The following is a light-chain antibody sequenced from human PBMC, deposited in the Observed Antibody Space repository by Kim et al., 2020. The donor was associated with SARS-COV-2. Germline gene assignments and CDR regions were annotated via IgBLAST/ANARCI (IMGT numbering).Light chain of an antibody. V-gene: IGLV2-23*02. CDR2: EVI. Sequence: QSALTQPASVSGSPGQSITISCTGTSNDVGAYNLVSWYQQHPGKAPKLLISEVIKRPSGVSSRFSGSKSGSTASLTISDLQAEDGADYYCCSYTGDGTFGFGGGTQLTVL. J-gene: IGLJ2*01. CDR1: SNDVGAYNL. CDR3: CSYTGDGTFG.